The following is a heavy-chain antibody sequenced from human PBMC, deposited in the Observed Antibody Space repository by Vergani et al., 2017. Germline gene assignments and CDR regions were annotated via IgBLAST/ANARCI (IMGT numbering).Heavy chain of an antibody. V-gene: IGHV2-5*04. D-gene: IGHD1-7*01. J-gene: IGHJ6*03. CDR3: VYRKTECGTTGCFYPLYYYYYLDV. Sequence: QITLKESGPTLVKPTQPLTLTCTFSGFSLNTRGVSVAWIRPPPGKALDWLALIYWNDDQHYSPSLNNMVTITKDTSKNRVVLTMTNMDYVDTGTYYCVYRKTECGTTGCFYPLYYYYYLDVWGKGTTVTVSS. CDR1: GFSLNTRGVS. CDR2: IYWNDDQ.